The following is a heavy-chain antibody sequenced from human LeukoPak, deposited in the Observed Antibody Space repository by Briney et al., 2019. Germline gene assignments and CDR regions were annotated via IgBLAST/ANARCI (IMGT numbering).Heavy chain of an antibody. V-gene: IGHV1-46*01. J-gene: IGHJ4*02. CDR3: ARESMVRGVIITTLFDY. CDR2: INPSGGST. CDR1: GSTFTTYY. D-gene: IGHD3-10*01. Sequence: ASVKVSCKASGSTFTTYYMHWVRQAPGQGLEWMGMINPSGGSTSYAQKFQGRVTMTRDTSTSTVYMELSSLRSEDTAVYYCARESMVRGVIITTLFDYWGQGTLVTVSS.